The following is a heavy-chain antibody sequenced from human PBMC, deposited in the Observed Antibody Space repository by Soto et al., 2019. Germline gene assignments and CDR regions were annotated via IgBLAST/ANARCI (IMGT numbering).Heavy chain of an antibody. D-gene: IGHD2-2*01. Sequence: ASVKVSCKASGYTFTSYAMHWVRQAPGQRHEWMGWINAGNGNTKYSQKFQGRVTITRDTSASTAYMELSSLRSEDTAVYYCARSRLIVVVPAARGYYYYGMDVWGQGTTVTVSS. CDR3: ARSRLIVVVPAARGYYYYGMDV. V-gene: IGHV1-3*01. CDR2: INAGNGNT. CDR1: GYTFTSYA. J-gene: IGHJ6*02.